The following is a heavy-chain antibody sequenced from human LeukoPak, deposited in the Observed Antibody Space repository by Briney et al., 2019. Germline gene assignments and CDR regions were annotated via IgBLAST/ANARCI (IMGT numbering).Heavy chain of an antibody. V-gene: IGHV3-30*02. D-gene: IGHD1-26*01. Sequence: GGSLRLSCAASGFTFSSYAMSWVRQAPGKGLEWVAFIRYDGSHKYYVGSVKGRFTISRDNSKNTLYLQMNSLRAEDTAVYYCAKGSGWEMSYYYYYMDVWGKGTTVTISS. J-gene: IGHJ6*03. CDR2: IRYDGSHK. CDR3: AKGSGWEMSYYYYYMDV. CDR1: GFTFSSYA.